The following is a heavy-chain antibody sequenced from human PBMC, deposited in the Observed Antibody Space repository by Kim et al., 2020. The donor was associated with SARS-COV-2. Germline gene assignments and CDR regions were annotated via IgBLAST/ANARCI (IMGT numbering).Heavy chain of an antibody. CDR3: ARGSTRAAATF. CDR1: GYTFTSYA. D-gene: IGHD6-13*01. J-gene: IGHJ4*02. Sequence: ASVKVSCKASGYTFTSYAMHWVRQAPGQRLEWMGWINAGNGNTKYSQKFQGRVTITRDTSASIAYMELSSLRSEDTAVYYCARGSTRAAATFWGQGTLVTVSS. V-gene: IGHV1-3*01. CDR2: INAGNGNT.